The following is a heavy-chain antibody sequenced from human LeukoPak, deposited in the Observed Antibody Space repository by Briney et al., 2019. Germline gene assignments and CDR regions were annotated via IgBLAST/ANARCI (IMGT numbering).Heavy chain of an antibody. J-gene: IGHJ4*02. D-gene: IGHD6-13*01. Sequence: PSETLSLTCTVSGGSISSSSYYWGWIGQPPGKGLEWIGSSYYSGSTYYNPSLNSRVPISVDTSKNQFSLKLSSVTAADTAVYYCARQVQYSSSWPFDYWGQGTLVTVSS. CDR1: GGSISSSSYY. V-gene: IGHV4-39*01. CDR2: SYYSGST. CDR3: ARQVQYSSSWPFDY.